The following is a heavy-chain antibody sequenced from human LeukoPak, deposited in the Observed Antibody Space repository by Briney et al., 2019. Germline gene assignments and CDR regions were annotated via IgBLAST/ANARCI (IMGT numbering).Heavy chain of an antibody. J-gene: IGHJ4*02. V-gene: IGHV1-2*02. CDR1: GYTFTGYY. CDR3: ARTLYIAAAPGGFDY. CDR2: INPNSGGT. D-gene: IGHD6-13*01. Sequence: GASVKVSCKASGYTFTGYYMHWVRQAPGQGLEWMGWINPNSGGTNYAQKFQGRVTMTRDTSISTAYMELSRLRSDDTAVYYCARTLYIAAAPGGFDYWGQGTLVVVSS.